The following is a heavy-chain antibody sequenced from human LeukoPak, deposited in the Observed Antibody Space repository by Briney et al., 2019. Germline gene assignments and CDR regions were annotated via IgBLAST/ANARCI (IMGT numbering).Heavy chain of an antibody. D-gene: IGHD2-2*01. Sequence: GASVKVSCKASGYTFTDYYVHWVRQAPGQGLEWMGWINANNGDTSYAQKFQGRVTMTRDTSICTAYMDLTRLRSDDTAVYYCARVSPIYQLFFWFDPWGQGTLVTVSS. CDR1: GYTFTDYY. J-gene: IGHJ5*02. V-gene: IGHV1-2*02. CDR3: ARVSPIYQLFFWFDP. CDR2: INANNGDT.